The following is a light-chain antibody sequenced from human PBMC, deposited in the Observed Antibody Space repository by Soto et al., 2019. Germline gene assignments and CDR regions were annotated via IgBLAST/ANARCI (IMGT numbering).Light chain of an antibody. CDR2: AAS. CDR1: QGISSY. J-gene: IGKJ4*01. CDR3: QQANSFPLT. Sequence: DIQMTQSPSSVSASVGDRVTITCRASQGISSYLAWYQQKPGKAPKLLIYAASSLQSGVPSRFSGSGSGTDFTLTSSSLQPEDFVSYYCQQANSFPLTFGGGTKVEIK. V-gene: IGKV1-12*01.